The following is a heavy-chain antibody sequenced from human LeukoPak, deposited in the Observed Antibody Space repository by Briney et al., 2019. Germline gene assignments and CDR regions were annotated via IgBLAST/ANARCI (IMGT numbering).Heavy chain of an antibody. V-gene: IGHV3-15*01. J-gene: IGHJ4*02. CDR2: IKSKTDGGTT. Sequence: GGSLRLSCAASGFTFSNAWMSWVRQAPGKGLEWVGRIKSKTDGGTTDYAAPVKGRFTISRDDSKNTLYLQMNSLKPEDTAVYYCTTVDSMGYYFDYWGQGTLVTVSS. CDR3: TTVDSMGYYFDY. D-gene: IGHD3-22*01. CDR1: GFTFSNAW.